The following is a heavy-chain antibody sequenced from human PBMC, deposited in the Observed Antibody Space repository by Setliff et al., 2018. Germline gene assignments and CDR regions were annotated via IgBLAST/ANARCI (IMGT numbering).Heavy chain of an antibody. V-gene: IGHV4-34*01. CDR3: ARLGGSSGSGGFYYYYYYMDV. CDR1: GGSFSDYW. CDR2: IHHSGST. J-gene: IGHJ6*03. Sequence: PSETLSLTCAVYGGSFSDYWWSWIRQLPGKGLEWIAEIHHSGSTNFHPSLKSRVAISVDTSRNQFSLKLSSVTAADTAVYYCARLGGSSGSGGFYYYYYYMDVWGKGTTVTVSS. D-gene: IGHD3-16*01.